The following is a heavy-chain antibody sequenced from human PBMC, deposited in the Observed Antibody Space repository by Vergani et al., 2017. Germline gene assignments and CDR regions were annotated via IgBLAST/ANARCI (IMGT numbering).Heavy chain of an antibody. Sequence: QMQLQESGPGLVKASETLSLTCTVSGDSIISRSYYWGWIRQPPGKGLEWIGSIYNSGNGHSSSSLKSRVTISADTSKNQFSLRLTSVTAADTAVYYCASGKYYSDSTSHCRGRCLDVWGRGTLVTVPS. CDR2: IYNSGNG. CDR3: ASGKYYSDSTSHCRGRCLDV. D-gene: IGHD3-16*01. V-gene: IGHV4-39*01. CDR1: GDSIISRSYY. J-gene: IGHJ2*01.